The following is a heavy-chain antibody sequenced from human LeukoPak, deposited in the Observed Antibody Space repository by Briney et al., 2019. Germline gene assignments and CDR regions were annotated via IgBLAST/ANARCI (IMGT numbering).Heavy chain of an antibody. Sequence: GASVKVSCKASGYTFTNYGITWVRQAPGQGLEWMGWISAYNGNTKYAQKLQGRVTMTTDTSTSTAYMDLRSLRSADTAVYYCARDPVWIAARPARGDDAFDIWGQGTMVTVSS. CDR1: GYTFTNYG. D-gene: IGHD6-6*01. CDR2: ISAYNGNT. V-gene: IGHV1-18*01. CDR3: ARDPVWIAARPARGDDAFDI. J-gene: IGHJ3*02.